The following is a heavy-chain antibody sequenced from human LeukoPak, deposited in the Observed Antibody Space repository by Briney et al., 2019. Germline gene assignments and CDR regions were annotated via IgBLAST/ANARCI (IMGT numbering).Heavy chain of an antibody. D-gene: IGHD3-3*01. CDR3: AREWSGRTTSFDY. Sequence: PGGSLRLSCAASGFTFSSYSMSWIRQAPGKGLEWVSYISSSGSTIYYADPVKGRFTISRDNAKNSLYLQMNSLRAEDTAVYYCAREWSGRTTSFDYWGQGTLVTVSS. V-gene: IGHV3-48*04. CDR1: GFTFSSYS. J-gene: IGHJ4*02. CDR2: ISSSGSTI.